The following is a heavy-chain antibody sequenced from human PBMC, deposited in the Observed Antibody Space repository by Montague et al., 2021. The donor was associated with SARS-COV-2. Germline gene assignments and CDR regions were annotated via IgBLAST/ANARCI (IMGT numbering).Heavy chain of an antibody. CDR2: IYYRSKWYH. CDR3: ARTTTRMLYPENAFDI. V-gene: IGHV6-1*01. CDR1: GDSVSSNTAT. D-gene: IGHD2-15*01. Sequence: CVISGDSVSSNTATWNWIRQSPSRGLEWLGRIYYRSKWYHDYAISLKSRITINTDTSKNQFSLQLSSVAPEDTAVFYCARTTTRMLYPENAFDIWGQGTMVTVSS. J-gene: IGHJ3*02.